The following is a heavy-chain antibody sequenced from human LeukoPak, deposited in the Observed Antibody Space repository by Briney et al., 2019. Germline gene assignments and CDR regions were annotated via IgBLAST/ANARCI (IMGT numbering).Heavy chain of an antibody. V-gene: IGHV1-3*01. CDR2: INAGNGNT. CDR3: ARSGLEVYYYDSSGYYYSDY. CDR1: GYTFTSYA. Sequence: ASVKVSCKASGYTFTSYAMHWVRQAPGQRLEWMGWINAGNGNTKYSQRFQGRVTITADKSTSTAYMELSSLRSEDTAVYYCARSGLEVYYYDSSGYYYSDYWGQGTLVTVSS. D-gene: IGHD3-22*01. J-gene: IGHJ4*02.